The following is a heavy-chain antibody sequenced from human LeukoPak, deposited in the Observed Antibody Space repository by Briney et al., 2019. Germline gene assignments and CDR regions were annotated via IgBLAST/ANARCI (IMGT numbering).Heavy chain of an antibody. Sequence: PSQTLSLTCTVSGGSISSGDYYWSWIRPPPGKGLEWIGYIYYSGSTYYNPSLKSRVTISVDTSKNQFSLKLSSVTAADTAVYYCARGSRDYDFWSGFYYYYGMDVWGQGTTVTVSS. CDR3: ARGSRDYDFWSGFYYYYGMDV. CDR2: IYYSGST. J-gene: IGHJ6*02. CDR1: GGSISSGDYY. D-gene: IGHD3-3*01. V-gene: IGHV4-30-4*01.